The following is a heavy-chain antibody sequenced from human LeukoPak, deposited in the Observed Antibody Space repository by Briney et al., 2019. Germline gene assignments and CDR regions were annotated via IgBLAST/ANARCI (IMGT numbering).Heavy chain of an antibody. CDR2: ISYDGSNK. V-gene: IGHV3-30*03. CDR3: ARTAAAGPAPGDY. CDR1: GFTFSSYG. D-gene: IGHD6-13*01. Sequence: GGSLRLSCAASGFTFSSYGMHWVRQAPGKGLEWVAVISYDGSNKYYADSVKGRFTISRDKSKNTLYLQMNSLRAEDTAVYYCARTAAAGPAPGDYWGQGTLVTVSS. J-gene: IGHJ4*02.